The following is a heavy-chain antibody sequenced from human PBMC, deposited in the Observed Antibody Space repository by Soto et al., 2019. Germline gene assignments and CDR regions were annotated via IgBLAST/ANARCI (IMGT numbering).Heavy chain of an antibody. Sequence: EVQLVESGGGLVQPGGSLRLSCTASGFTFKNYNMNWVRQAPGKGLECVAYISGNSRTIYYADSVKGRFTISRDNAKNSVFLQMNSLTVEDSSVYYCASGPWELDYWGQGTLVTVSS. D-gene: IGHD1-26*01. CDR1: GFTFKNYN. J-gene: IGHJ4*02. CDR3: ASGPWELDY. V-gene: IGHV3-48*01. CDR2: ISGNSRTI.